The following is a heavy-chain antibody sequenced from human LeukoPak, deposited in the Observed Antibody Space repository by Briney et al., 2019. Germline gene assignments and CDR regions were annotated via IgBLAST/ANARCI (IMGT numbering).Heavy chain of an antibody. J-gene: IGHJ4*02. D-gene: IGHD2-21*02. CDR3: ARGVTAHHFDY. V-gene: IGHV1-8*02. CDR1: GYTFINYG. CDR2: ISANSGNT. Sequence: ASVKVSCKASGYTFINYGISWVRQAPGQGLEWMGWISANSGNTGYAQKFQGRVTMTRNTSISTAYMELSSLRSEDTAVYYCARGVTAHHFDYWGQGTLVTVSS.